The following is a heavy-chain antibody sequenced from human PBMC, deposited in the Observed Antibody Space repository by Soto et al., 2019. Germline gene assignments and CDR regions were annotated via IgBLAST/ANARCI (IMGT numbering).Heavy chain of an antibody. CDR3: ARGGRYFDWLLRGSRIFDY. D-gene: IGHD3-9*01. Sequence: PSETLSLTCAVYGGSFSGYYWSWIRQPPGKGLEWIGEINHSGSTNYNPSLKSRVTISVDTSKNQFSLKLSSVTAADTAVYYCARGGRYFDWLLRGSRIFDYWGQGTLVTVSS. V-gene: IGHV4-34*01. CDR1: GGSFSGYY. CDR2: INHSGST. J-gene: IGHJ4*02.